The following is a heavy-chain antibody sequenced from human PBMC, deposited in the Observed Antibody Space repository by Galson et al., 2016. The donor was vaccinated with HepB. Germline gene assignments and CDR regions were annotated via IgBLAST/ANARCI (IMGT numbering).Heavy chain of an antibody. D-gene: IGHD2-15*01. CDR3: AKDVASWYLLLSHYFDY. CDR1: GFSPSTYG. V-gene: IGHV3-30*18. J-gene: IGHJ4*02. Sequence: SLRLSCAASGFSPSTYGVHWVRQAPGKGPEWVAVISYDGSNKYQADSVKGRFTIPRDNSKNTVYLRMNSLRAEDTAVYYCAKDVASWYLLLSHYFDYWGQGTLVTVSS. CDR2: ISYDGSNK.